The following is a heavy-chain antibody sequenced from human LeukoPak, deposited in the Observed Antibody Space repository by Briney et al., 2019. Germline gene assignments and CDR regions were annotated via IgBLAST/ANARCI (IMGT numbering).Heavy chain of an antibody. CDR2: ISGSGGSGGST. Sequence: PGGSLRLSCAASGFTFSSYAMSWVRQAPGKGLEWVSGISGSGGSGGSTYYADSVKGRFTISRDNSKNTLYLRMNSLRAEDTAVYYCAKAGSIRFDYWGQGTLVTVSS. CDR3: AKAGSIRFDY. D-gene: IGHD1-26*01. CDR1: GFTFSSYA. J-gene: IGHJ4*02. V-gene: IGHV3-23*01.